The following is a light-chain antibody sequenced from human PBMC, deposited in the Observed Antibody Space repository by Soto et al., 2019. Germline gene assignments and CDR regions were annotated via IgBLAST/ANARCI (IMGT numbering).Light chain of an antibody. CDR1: SSDVGTYDL. CDR3: CSFAGPSSWV. V-gene: IGLV2-23*01. CDR2: EAT. Sequence: QSVLTQPASVSGSPGQSITISCTGTSSDVGTYDLVSWYQHHPGAAPTLIIYEATRRPSGISNRFSGSKSGNTASLTISRRHAEDEADYYCCSFAGPSSWVFGGGTKLTVL. J-gene: IGLJ3*02.